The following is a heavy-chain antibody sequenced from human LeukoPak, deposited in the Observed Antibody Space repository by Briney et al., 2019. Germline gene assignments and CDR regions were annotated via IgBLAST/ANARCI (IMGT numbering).Heavy chain of an antibody. CDR3: ANCRILGATKRDAY. D-gene: IGHD1-26*01. V-gene: IGHV3-23*01. Sequence: GGSLRLSCAASGFAFSSYAMSWVRQAPGKGLEWVSAISGNGGNTYYADSVKGRFTISRDNSKNTLYLQMNSLRAEDTAVYYCANCRILGATKRDAYWGQGTLVTVSS. CDR2: ISGNGGNT. J-gene: IGHJ4*02. CDR1: GFAFSSYA.